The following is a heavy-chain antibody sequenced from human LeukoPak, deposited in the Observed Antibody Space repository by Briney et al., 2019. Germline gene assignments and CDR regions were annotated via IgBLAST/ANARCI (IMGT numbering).Heavy chain of an antibody. D-gene: IGHD1-1*01. J-gene: IGHJ5*02. CDR3: ARHMTTASNWFDP. Sequence: GASVKVSCKASGYTFTGYYMHWVRQAPGQGLEWMGWINPKTGGTNYEQKFQGRVIMTRDTSISTAYMELSSLGSDDTAVYYCARHMTTASNWFDPWGQGTLVTVSS. CDR1: GYTFTGYY. V-gene: IGHV1-2*02. CDR2: INPKTGGT.